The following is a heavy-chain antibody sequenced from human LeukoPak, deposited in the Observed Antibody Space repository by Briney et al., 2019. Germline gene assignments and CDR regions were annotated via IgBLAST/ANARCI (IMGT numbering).Heavy chain of an antibody. D-gene: IGHD3-9*01. J-gene: IGHJ4*02. V-gene: IGHV3-7*01. CDR1: GFSFSRYW. CDR3: ARDGRGPILTGYYTLFDY. Sequence: PGGSLRLSCAASGFSFSRYWMSGVRQATGKGVEWGANIKQDGSEKYYLDSVKGRFTISRDNAKNSLYLQMNSLRAEDTAVYYCARDGRGPILTGYYTLFDYWGQGTLVTVSS. CDR2: IKQDGSEK.